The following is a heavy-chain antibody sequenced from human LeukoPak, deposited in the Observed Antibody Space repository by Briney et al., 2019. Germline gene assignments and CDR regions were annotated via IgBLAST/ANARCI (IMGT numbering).Heavy chain of an antibody. J-gene: IGHJ4*02. CDR2: ISAYNGNT. Sequence: ASVKVSCKASGYTFTDYYMHWVRQAPGQGLEWMGWISAYNGNTNYAQKLQGRVTMTTDTSTSTAYMELRSLRSDDTAVYYCARESKYFDWLLPSDYWGQGTLVTVSS. D-gene: IGHD3-9*01. CDR3: ARESKYFDWLLPSDY. CDR1: GYTFTDYY. V-gene: IGHV1-18*04.